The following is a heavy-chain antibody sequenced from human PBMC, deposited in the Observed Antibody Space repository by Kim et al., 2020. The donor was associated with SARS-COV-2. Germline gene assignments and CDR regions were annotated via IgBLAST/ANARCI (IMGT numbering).Heavy chain of an antibody. Sequence: GGSLRLSCAVSGFSLSSYGMNWVRQAPGKGLEWVSIITATGGNTYYADSVRGRFTISRDNSKNTLFLQMNSLRAEDTAVYYCARLGSGPWGQGALVTVSS. CDR2: ITATGGNT. CDR3: ARLGSGP. D-gene: IGHD3-10*01. CDR1: GFSLSSYG. V-gene: IGHV3-23*01. J-gene: IGHJ5*02.